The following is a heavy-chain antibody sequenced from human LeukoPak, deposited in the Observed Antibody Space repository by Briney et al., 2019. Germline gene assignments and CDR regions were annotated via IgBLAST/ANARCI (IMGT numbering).Heavy chain of an antibody. CDR3: VRGNDYGGPHY. Sequence: PGGSLRLSCAVSGFTFSSYWMHWVRQAPGKGLVWVSRIDRDGSRINYGDSVKGRFTISRDNGKNILFLQMNSLRAEDAAVYYCVRGNDYGGPHYWGQGTLVTVSS. D-gene: IGHD4-23*01. CDR1: GFTFSSYW. CDR2: IDRDGSRI. V-gene: IGHV3-74*01. J-gene: IGHJ4*02.